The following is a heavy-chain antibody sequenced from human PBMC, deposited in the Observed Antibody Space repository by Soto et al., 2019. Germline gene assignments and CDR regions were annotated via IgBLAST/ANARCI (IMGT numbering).Heavy chain of an antibody. CDR2: ISYDGSNK. CDR3: AKDRQDYGDYVNWFDP. V-gene: IGHV3-30*18. J-gene: IGHJ5*02. Sequence: GGSLRLSCAASGFTFSSYGMHWVRQAPGKGLEWVAVISYDGSNKYYADSVKGRFTISRDNSKNTLYLQMNSLRAEDTAVYYCAKDRQDYGDYVNWFDPWGQGTLVTVSS. CDR1: GFTFSSYG. D-gene: IGHD4-17*01.